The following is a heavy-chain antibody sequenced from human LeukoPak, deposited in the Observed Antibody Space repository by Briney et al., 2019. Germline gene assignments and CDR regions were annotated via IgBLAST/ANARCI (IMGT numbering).Heavy chain of an antibody. CDR1: GFTFSSYG. J-gene: IGHJ5*02. D-gene: IGHD3-22*01. V-gene: IGHV3-33*01. Sequence: GGSLRLSCAASGFTFSSYGMHWVRQAPGKGLEWVADIWYDGSNKYYADSVKGRFTISRDNSKNTLYLQMNSLRAEDTAVYYCARGGRPYYYDSSGFFRTNWFDPWGQGTLVTVSS. CDR3: ARGGRPYYYDSSGFFRTNWFDP. CDR2: IWYDGSNK.